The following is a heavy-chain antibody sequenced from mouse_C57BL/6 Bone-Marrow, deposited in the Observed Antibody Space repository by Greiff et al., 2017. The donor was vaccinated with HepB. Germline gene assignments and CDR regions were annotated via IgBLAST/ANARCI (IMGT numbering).Heavy chain of an antibody. J-gene: IGHJ2*01. CDR1: GYTFTSYW. D-gene: IGHD4-1*01. Sequence: VQLQQSGAELVKPGASVKVSCKASGYTFTSYWMHWVKQRPGQGLEWIGRLHPSDSDTNYNQKFKGKDTLTVDKSSSTAYMQLSSLTSEDSAVYYCAIDWFNWERRYFDYWGQGTTLTVSS. V-gene: IGHV1-74*01. CDR3: AIDWFNWERRYFDY. CDR2: LHPSDSDT.